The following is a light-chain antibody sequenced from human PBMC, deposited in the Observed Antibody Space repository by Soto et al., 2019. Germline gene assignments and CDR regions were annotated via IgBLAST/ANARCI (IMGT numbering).Light chain of an antibody. V-gene: IGLV2-14*03. CDR3: SSYTSTSSIL. Sequence: QSALTQPASVSGSPGQSITISCTGTSSDVGGYKYVSWYQQHPGKAPRLMIYDVSYRPSGVSNRFSGSKSGNTASLTISGLQAEDEADYYCSSYTSTSSILFCAGTKLTVL. CDR2: DVS. CDR1: SSDVGGYKY. J-gene: IGLJ2*01.